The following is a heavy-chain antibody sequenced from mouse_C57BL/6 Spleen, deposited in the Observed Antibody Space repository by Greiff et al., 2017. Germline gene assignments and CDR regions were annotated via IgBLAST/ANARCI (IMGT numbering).Heavy chain of an antibody. CDR3: TRGGLGLNFDY. CDR1: GYTFTDYE. J-gene: IGHJ2*01. Sequence: VKLVESGAELVRPGASVTLSCKASGYTFTDYEMHWVKQTPVHGLEWIGAIDPETGGTAYNQKFKGKAILTADTASSTAYMELRSLTSEDSAVYYCTRGGLGLNFDYWGKGTTLTVSS. D-gene: IGHD3-3*01. V-gene: IGHV1-15*01. CDR2: IDPETGGT.